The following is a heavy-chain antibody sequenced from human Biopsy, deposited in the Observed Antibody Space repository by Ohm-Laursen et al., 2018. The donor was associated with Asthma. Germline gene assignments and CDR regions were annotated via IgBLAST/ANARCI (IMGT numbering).Heavy chain of an antibody. Sequence: GSLRLSCAASGSAVSRDYMFWVRQAPGKGLEWASVIYSGGTSHTADSVRDRFTISRDYSKNTLYLQMHSLRAEDTAVYYCARGDSSNWSHYYFDYWGQGTLVTVSS. CDR3: ARGDSSNWSHYYFDY. D-gene: IGHD3-22*01. J-gene: IGHJ4*02. CDR1: GSAVSRDY. CDR2: IYSGGTS. V-gene: IGHV3-53*01.